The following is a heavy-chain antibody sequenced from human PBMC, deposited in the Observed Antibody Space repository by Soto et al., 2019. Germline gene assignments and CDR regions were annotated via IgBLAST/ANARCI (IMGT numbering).Heavy chain of an antibody. CDR1: GYSFTSLD. V-gene: IGHV1-8*01. CDR2: MQPSTGRT. D-gene: IGHD1-26*01. Sequence: QVQLVQSGAEVREPGASVKVSCKASGYSFTSLDINWVRQTAGQGLEWMGWMQPSTGRTGYSPKFQARVTMTSDTSITTAYMELTTLTSDDTACYYCALGVSAGVDYWGQGTLVTVSS. J-gene: IGHJ4*02. CDR3: ALGVSAGVDY.